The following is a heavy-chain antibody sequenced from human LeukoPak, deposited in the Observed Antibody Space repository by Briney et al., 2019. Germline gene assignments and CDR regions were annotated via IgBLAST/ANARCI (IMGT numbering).Heavy chain of an antibody. V-gene: IGHV3-21*01. CDR3: ARDRGYSYGSCWFDP. CDR1: GFTFSSYS. J-gene: IGHJ5*02. Sequence: GGSLRLSCAASGFTFSSYSMNWVRQAPGKGLEWVSSISSSSSYIYYADSVKGRFTISRDNAKNSLYLQMNSLRAEDTAVYYCARDRGYSYGSCWFDPWGQGTLVTVSS. D-gene: IGHD5-18*01. CDR2: ISSSSSYI.